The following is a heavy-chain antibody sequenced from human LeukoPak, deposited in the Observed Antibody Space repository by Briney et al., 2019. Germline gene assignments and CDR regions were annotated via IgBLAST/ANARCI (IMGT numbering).Heavy chain of an antibody. CDR1: GFTFNNYA. CDR3: AKDLSIAAAGSFDY. CDR2: ISGSAGTT. J-gene: IGHJ4*02. V-gene: IGHV3-23*01. Sequence: GGSLRLSCAASGFTFNNYAMAWVRQAPGKGLEWVSSISGSAGTTYYADSVKGRFTISRDNSKSTLYLQMNSLRAEDTAVYYCAKDLSIAAAGSFDYWGQGTLVTVSS. D-gene: IGHD6-13*01.